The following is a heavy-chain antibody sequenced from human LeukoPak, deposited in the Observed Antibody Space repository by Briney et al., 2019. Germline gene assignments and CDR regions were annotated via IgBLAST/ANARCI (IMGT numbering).Heavy chain of an antibody. CDR2: IYYSGST. J-gene: IGHJ4*02. V-gene: IGHV4-31*03. D-gene: IGHD4-23*01. CDR3: ARVCRAVAFDH. Sequence: PSQTLSLTCSVSSGSISSDGYYWSWIRQHPGKGLEWIGYIYYSGSTYYNPSLKSRVTISVDTSKNQFSLKLSSVTAADTAVYYCARVCRAVAFDHWGQGTLVTVSS. CDR1: SGSISSDGYY.